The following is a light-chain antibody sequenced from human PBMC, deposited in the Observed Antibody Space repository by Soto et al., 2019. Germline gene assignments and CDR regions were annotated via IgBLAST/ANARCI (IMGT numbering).Light chain of an antibody. V-gene: IGLV2-8*01. J-gene: IGLJ1*01. Sequence: QSALTQPPSASGSPGQSVTISCTGSNSDVGTYDSVSWYQQHPGKAPKLMIYDVSKRPSGVPDRFSGSKSGNTASLTVSDLQAEDEADYYCSSYGGRNNFCVFGTGTKLTVL. CDR2: DVS. CDR3: SSYGGRNNFCV. CDR1: NSDVGTYDS.